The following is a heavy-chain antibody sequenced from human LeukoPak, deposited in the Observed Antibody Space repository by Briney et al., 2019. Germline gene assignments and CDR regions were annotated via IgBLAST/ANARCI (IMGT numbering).Heavy chain of an antibody. D-gene: IGHD3-10*01. J-gene: IGHJ4*02. CDR1: GGSFSGYY. CDR2: INHSGST. CDR3: ARGNLWFAARPGVDY. V-gene: IGHV4-34*01. Sequence: SETLSLTCAVYGGSFSGYYWRWIRQPPGKGREWIGEINHSGSTKYNTSLKSRVTISVDTSKNQFSLKLSSVTAADTAVYYCARGNLWFAARPGVDYWGQGTLVTVSS.